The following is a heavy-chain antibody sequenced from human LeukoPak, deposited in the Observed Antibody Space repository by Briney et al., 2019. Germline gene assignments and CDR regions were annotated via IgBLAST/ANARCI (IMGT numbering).Heavy chain of an antibody. V-gene: IGHV1-3*01. D-gene: IGHD3-10*01. CDR3: ARAYYGSGSYYLTY. Sequence: ASVTVSCTASGYTFTSYAMHWVRQAPGQRLEWMGWINAGNGNTKYSQKFQGRVTTTRDTSASTAYMELSSLRSEDTAVYYCARAYYGSGSYYLTYWGQATLVTVSS. CDR2: INAGNGNT. CDR1: GYTFTSYA. J-gene: IGHJ4*02.